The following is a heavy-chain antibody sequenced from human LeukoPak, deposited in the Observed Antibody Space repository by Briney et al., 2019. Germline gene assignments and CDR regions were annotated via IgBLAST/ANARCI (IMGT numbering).Heavy chain of an antibody. CDR3: ARALSVTTFFDY. J-gene: IGHJ4*02. V-gene: IGHV4-34*01. D-gene: IGHD4-17*01. CDR1: GFTFSSYS. CDR2: INHSGST. Sequence: GSLRLSCAASGFTFSSYSMNWVRQPPGKGLEWIGEINHSGSTNYNPSLKSRVTISVDTSKNQFSLKLSSVTAADTAVYYCARALSVTTFFDYWGQGTLVTVSS.